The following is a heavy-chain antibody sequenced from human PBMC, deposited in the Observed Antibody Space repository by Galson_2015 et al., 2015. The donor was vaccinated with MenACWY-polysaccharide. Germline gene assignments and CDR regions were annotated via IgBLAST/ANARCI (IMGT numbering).Heavy chain of an antibody. D-gene: IGHD1-26*01. J-gene: IGHJ4*02. CDR2: ISSSGDDK. V-gene: IGHV3-30*18. Sequence: SLRLSCAASGFTFSTYAMHWVRQAPGQGLEWMATISSSGDDKYYADSVKGRFTISRDNSNNTLYLEMSSLRAGDTAVYYCVKNGYTGSSYGYFDFWGQGTLGTVS. CDR1: GFTFSTYA. CDR3: VKNGYTGSSYGYFDF.